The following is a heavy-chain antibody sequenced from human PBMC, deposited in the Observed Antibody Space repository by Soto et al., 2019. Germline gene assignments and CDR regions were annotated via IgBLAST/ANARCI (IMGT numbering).Heavy chain of an antibody. J-gene: IGHJ4*02. D-gene: IGHD3-10*01. V-gene: IGHV3-23*01. CDR3: ALRRYYYGRSFDY. CDR2: INTSGDSP. CDR1: GFTFSSYA. Sequence: PGGSLRLSXAASGFTFSSYAMHWVRQAPGKGLEWVCGINTSGDSPDYADSVKGRFTISRDNSKNTVHLQMNSLRAEDTAVYYCALRRYYYGRSFDYWGQGTLVTVSS.